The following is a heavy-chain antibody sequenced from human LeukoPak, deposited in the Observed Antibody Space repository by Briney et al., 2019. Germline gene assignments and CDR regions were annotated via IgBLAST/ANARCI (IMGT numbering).Heavy chain of an antibody. D-gene: IGHD3-9*01. Sequence: GSSVKVSCKASGGTSSSYAISWVRQAPGQGLEWMGWISAYNSNTNYAQKLQGRVTMTTDTSTSTAYMELRSLRSDDTAVYYCARDEDYHILTGYERFDYWGQGTLVTVSS. CDR1: GGTSSSYA. CDR3: ARDEDYHILTGYERFDY. V-gene: IGHV1-18*01. J-gene: IGHJ4*02. CDR2: ISAYNSNT.